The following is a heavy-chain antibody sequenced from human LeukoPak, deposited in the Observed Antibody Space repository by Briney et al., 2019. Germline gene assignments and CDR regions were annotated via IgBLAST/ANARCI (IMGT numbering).Heavy chain of an antibody. CDR3: ARGFTAGADY. V-gene: IGHV4-38-2*02. D-gene: IGHD3-10*01. CDR1: GYSISSGYF. CDR2: INHSGST. Sequence: SETLSLTCTVSGYSISSGYFWGWIRQSPGKGLEWIGSINHSGSTYYNPSLKSRVSISVDTSKNQFSLTLNSVTAADTAVYYCARGFTAGADYWGQGTLVTVSS. J-gene: IGHJ4*02.